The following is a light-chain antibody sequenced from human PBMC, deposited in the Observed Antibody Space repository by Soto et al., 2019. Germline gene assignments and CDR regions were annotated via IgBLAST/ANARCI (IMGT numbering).Light chain of an antibody. J-gene: IGKJ4*01. V-gene: IGKV3D-15*01. CDR3: QQYNNWPPLT. Sequence: EIVLTQSPGTLSLSPGERATLSCRASQSVSSNYLAWFQQKPGQAPRLLIFGASTRATGIPARFSGSGSGTEFTLAISSLQSEDFGVYYCQQYNNWPPLTFGGGTKVDIK. CDR2: GAS. CDR1: QSVSSN.